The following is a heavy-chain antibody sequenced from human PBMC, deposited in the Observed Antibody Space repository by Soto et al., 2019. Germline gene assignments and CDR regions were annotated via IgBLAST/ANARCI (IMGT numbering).Heavy chain of an antibody. D-gene: IGHD1-26*01. V-gene: IGHV5-10-1*01. CDR2: IDPSDSYT. J-gene: IGHJ5*02. Sequence: GESLKISCKGSGYSFTSYWISWVRQMPGKGLEWMGRIDPSDSYTNYSPSFQGHVTISADKSISTAYLQWSSLKASDTAMYYCASHGYSTVGYFGWFDPWGQGTLVTVSS. CDR3: ASHGYSTVGYFGWFDP. CDR1: GYSFTSYW.